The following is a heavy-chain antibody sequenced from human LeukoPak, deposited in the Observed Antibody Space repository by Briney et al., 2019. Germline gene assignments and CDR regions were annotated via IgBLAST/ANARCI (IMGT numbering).Heavy chain of an antibody. V-gene: IGHV4-38-2*02. Sequence: SETLSLTCIVSGYSISSGYYWGWIRQPPGKGLEWIGSIYHSGSTYYNPSLKSRVTISVDTSKNQFSLKLSSVTAADTAVYYCARHTKYYDYVWGSYRYYYYYMDVWGKGTTVTVSS. CDR1: GYSISSGYY. CDR3: ARHTKYYDYVWGSYRYYYYYMDV. J-gene: IGHJ6*03. D-gene: IGHD3-16*02. CDR2: IYHSGST.